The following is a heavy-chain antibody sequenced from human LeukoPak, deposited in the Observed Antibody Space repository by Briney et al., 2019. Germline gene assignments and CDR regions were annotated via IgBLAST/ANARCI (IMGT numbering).Heavy chain of an antibody. Sequence: SETLSLTCDVSGGSITSGNWWTWVRQPPGKGLEWIGEIYHSGSTTYNPSLKSRVTISVDKSKNQFSLALNSVTAADTAVYYCARAKPAAGAKWFDPWGQGSLVTVSS. V-gene: IGHV4-4*02. J-gene: IGHJ5*02. CDR3: ARAKPAAGAKWFDP. D-gene: IGHD6-13*01. CDR2: IYHSGST. CDR1: GGSITSGNW.